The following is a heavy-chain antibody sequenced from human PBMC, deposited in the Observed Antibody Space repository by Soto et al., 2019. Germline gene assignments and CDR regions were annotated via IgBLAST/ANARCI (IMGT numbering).Heavy chain of an antibody. J-gene: IGHJ4*02. V-gene: IGHV1-2*02. D-gene: IGHD2-8*01. Sequence: GXSVKVSCKASGYSFTGYYMHWVRQAPGQGLEWMGWINPNSGGTNYAQKFQGRVTMTRDTSISTAYMELSRLRSDDTAVYYCARDLKLMVYDSTSPAVYWGQG. CDR2: INPNSGGT. CDR3: ARDLKLMVYDSTSPAVY. CDR1: GYSFTGYY.